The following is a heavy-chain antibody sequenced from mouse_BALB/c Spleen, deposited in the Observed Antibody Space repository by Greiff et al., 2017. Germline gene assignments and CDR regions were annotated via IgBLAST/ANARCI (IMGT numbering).Heavy chain of an antibody. CDR2: IYPSDSYT. D-gene: IGHD2-3*01. CDR1: GYTFTSYW. CDR3: TRSDDTRSYFDY. V-gene: IGHV1-69*02. J-gene: IGHJ2*01. Sequence: VQLQQPGAELVRPGASVKLSCKASGYTFTSYWINWVKQRPGQGLEWIGNIYPSDSYTNYNQKFKDKATLTVDKSSSTAYMQLSSPTSEDSAVYYCTRSDDTRSYFDYWGQGTTLTVSS.